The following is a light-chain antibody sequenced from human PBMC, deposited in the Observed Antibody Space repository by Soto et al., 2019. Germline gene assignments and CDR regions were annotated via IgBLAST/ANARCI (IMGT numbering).Light chain of an antibody. J-gene: IGKJ2*01. CDR3: QQYYGRPHT. Sequence: DIVMTQSPDYLAVSLGARATINCKSSQSVLYSSNNKNYLAWYQQKPGQPPNLLIYWASTRESGVPDRFNGSGSGTDFTLTITSLQAEDVAIYYCQQYYGRPHTLGQGTKLEIK. CDR2: WAS. CDR1: QSVLYSSNNKNY. V-gene: IGKV4-1*01.